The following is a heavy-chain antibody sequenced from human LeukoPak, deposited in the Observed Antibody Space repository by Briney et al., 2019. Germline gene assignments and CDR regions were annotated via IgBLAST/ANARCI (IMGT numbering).Heavy chain of an antibody. D-gene: IGHD6-6*01. J-gene: IGHJ4*02. Sequence: PGGSLRLSCAASGFTFSDYYMSWIRQAPGKALDWVSYISSSGSTIYYADSVKGRFTISRDNAKNSLYLQMNSLRAEDTAVYYCAREGYRGSSLDYWGQGTLVTVSS. CDR1: GFTFSDYY. V-gene: IGHV3-11*01. CDR3: AREGYRGSSLDY. CDR2: ISSSGSTI.